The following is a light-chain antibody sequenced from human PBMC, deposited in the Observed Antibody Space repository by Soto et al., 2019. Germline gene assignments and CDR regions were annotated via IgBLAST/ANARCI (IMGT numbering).Light chain of an antibody. V-gene: IGLV2-14*01. CDR2: DVS. Sequence: QSALTQPVSVSGSPGQSITISCTGTSSDVGGYNYVSWYQQHPGKAPKLMIYDVSNRPSGVSNRFSGSKSGNTASLTISGLQAEDEVDYYCSSYTSSSTRVFGGGTKVTVL. J-gene: IGLJ2*01. CDR3: SSYTSSSTRV. CDR1: SSDVGGYNY.